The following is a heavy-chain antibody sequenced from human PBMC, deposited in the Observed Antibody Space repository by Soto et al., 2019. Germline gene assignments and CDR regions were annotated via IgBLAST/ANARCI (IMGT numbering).Heavy chain of an antibody. CDR1: GFTVSSNY. J-gene: IGHJ6*02. D-gene: IGHD3-10*01. CDR2: IYSGGST. Sequence: GESLKISCAASGFTVSSNYLSWVRQAPGKVMDLVSVIYSGGSTYYADSVKGRFTISRDNSKNTLYLQMNSLRAEDTAVYYCARYSGGDYYYGMDVWCQGSTVT. V-gene: IGHV3-53*01. CDR3: ARYSGGDYYYGMDV.